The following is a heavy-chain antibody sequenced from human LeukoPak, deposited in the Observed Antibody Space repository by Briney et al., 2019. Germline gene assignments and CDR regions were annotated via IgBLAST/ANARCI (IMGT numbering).Heavy chain of an antibody. D-gene: IGHD3-16*01. V-gene: IGHV3-64*01. CDR1: GFTFSSYA. Sequence: GGSLRLSCAASGFTFSSYAMHWVRQAPGKGLEYVSAISSNGGSTYYANSVKGRFTISRDNSKNTLYLQMNSLRAEDTAVYYCAKVLDDYVWGSYSGYFDYWGQGTLVTVSS. CDR3: AKVLDDYVWGSYSGYFDY. J-gene: IGHJ4*02. CDR2: ISSNGGST.